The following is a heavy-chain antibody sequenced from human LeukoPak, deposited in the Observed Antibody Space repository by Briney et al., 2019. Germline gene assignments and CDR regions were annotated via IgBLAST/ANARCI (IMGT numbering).Heavy chain of an antibody. D-gene: IGHD6-19*01. V-gene: IGHV4-34*01. J-gene: IGHJ3*02. CDR2: INHSGST. Sequence: SETLSLTCAVYGGSFSGYCWSWIRQPPGKGLEWIGEINHSGSTNYNPSLKSRVTISVDTSKNQFSLKLSSVTAADTAVYYCARARQWLVLFAFDIWGQGTMVTVSS. CDR3: ARARQWLVLFAFDI. CDR1: GGSFSGYC.